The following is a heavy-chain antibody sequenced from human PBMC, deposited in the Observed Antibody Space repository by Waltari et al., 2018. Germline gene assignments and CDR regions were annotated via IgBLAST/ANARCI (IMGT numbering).Heavy chain of an antibody. CDR2: IGAVTST. CDR3: ARVHSLGQYDTSGAESNFDH. V-gene: IGHV3-23*01. D-gene: IGHD3-22*01. J-gene: IGHJ4*02. CDR1: GFSFRRFG. Sequence: EVQLLESGGGLVQPGGSLRFSCAASGFSFRRFGMRWVRQAPGKGLEWVSAIGAVTSTYYADSVKGRFTISRDNSKNTLFLQMNSLRAEDTAIYYCARVHSLGQYDTSGAESNFDHWGQGALVTVSS.